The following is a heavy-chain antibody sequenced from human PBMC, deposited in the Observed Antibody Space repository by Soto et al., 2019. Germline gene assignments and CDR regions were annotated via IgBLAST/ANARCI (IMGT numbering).Heavy chain of an antibody. CDR3: AREERHYDRNWFDP. D-gene: IGHD1-1*01. Sequence: GGSLRLSCAASGFTFSSYAMHWVRQAPGKGLEWVAVISYDGSNKYYADSVKGRFTISRDNSKKTLYLQMNSLRAEDTAVYYCAREERHYDRNWFDPWGQGTLVTVSS. J-gene: IGHJ5*02. CDR2: ISYDGSNK. V-gene: IGHV3-30*14. CDR1: GFTFSSYA.